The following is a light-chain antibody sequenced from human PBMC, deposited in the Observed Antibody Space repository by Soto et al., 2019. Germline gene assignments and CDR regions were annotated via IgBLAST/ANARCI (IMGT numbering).Light chain of an antibody. Sequence: EVVLTRSPGTLSLSPGERATLSCRASQSVSSHYIAWYQQQPGQAPRLLIYRTSSRATGVPDRFSGSGSGTDFTLTIGRLEPEDFAVYYCQQFGSPLRTFGQGTKVEVK. CDR1: QSVSSHY. CDR3: QQFGSPLRT. V-gene: IGKV3-20*01. CDR2: RTS. J-gene: IGKJ1*01.